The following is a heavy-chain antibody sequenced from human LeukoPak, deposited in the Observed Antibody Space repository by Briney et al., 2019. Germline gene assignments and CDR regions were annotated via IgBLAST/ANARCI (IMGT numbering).Heavy chain of an antibody. CDR1: GFTFSSYA. D-gene: IGHD6-19*01. Sequence: PGGSLRLSCAASGFTFSSYAMSGVRLAPGKGLEWVSAIVGSGGSTYYADSVKGRLTISRDNSKNTLYLQMNSLRAEDTAVFYCAREKYTTGWFYFDNWGQGTLVTVSS. V-gene: IGHV3-23*01. CDR2: IVGSGGST. J-gene: IGHJ4*02. CDR3: AREKYTTGWFYFDN.